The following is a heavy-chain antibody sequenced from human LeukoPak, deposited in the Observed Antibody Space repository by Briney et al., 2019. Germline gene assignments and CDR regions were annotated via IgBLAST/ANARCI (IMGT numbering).Heavy chain of an antibody. J-gene: IGHJ4*02. CDR3: ARHDRDSIPTGY. CDR2: IFPADSDT. Sequence: GESLKISCKTSGYSFPNFWLAWVRQMPGKGLEWMGIIFPADSDTRYSPSFQGQVTISADKSISTAYLQWSSLKASDTAMYYCARHDRDSIPTGYWGQGTLVTVSS. CDR1: GYSFPNFW. D-gene: IGHD1-1*01. V-gene: IGHV5-51*01.